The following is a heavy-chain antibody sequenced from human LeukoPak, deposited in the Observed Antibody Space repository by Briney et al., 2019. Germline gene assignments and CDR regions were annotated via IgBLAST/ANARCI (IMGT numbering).Heavy chain of an antibody. Sequence: GGSLRLSCVVSGFTFSGSAVHWVRQASGKGLEWVGRIRSKANNYATAYAASVKGRFTISRDDSKNTAYLQMNSLKTEDTAVYYCTGDNVHSSVKFDYWGQGTLVTVSS. J-gene: IGHJ4*02. D-gene: IGHD3-22*01. CDR1: GFTFSGSA. CDR3: TGDNVHSSVKFDY. CDR2: IRSKANNYAT. V-gene: IGHV3-73*01.